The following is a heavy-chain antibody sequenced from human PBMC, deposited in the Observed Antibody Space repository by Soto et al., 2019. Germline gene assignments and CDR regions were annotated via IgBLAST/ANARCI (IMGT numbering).Heavy chain of an antibody. Sequence: GGSLRLSCAAFGFTFSSYWMHWVRQAPGKGLVWVSRIHRDGTTTDYADSVKGRFTVSRDIAKNTLYLQMDSLTADDTAVYYCVRGTLAAAGIDYWGQGTLVTVSS. V-gene: IGHV3-74*01. D-gene: IGHD6-13*01. CDR2: IHRDGTTT. CDR3: VRGTLAAAGIDY. CDR1: GFTFSSYW. J-gene: IGHJ4*02.